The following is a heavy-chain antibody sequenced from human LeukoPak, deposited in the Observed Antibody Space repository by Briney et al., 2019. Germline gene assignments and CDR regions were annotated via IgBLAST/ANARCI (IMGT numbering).Heavy chain of an antibody. Sequence: PGGSLRLSCTVSGFTVSTNNMIWVRQAPGKGLQWLSFTSSSSILLDYADSLQGRFTISRDNVKNSVYLQMNSLRAEDTAVYDWARDHVRYYMDVWGKGTTVTVSS. CDR2: TSSSSILL. CDR1: GFTVSTNN. CDR3: ARDHVRYYMDV. D-gene: IGHD3-10*02. V-gene: IGHV3-21*01. J-gene: IGHJ6*03.